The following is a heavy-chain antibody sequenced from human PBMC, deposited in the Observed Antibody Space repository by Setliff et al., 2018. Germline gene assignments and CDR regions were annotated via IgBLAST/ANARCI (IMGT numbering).Heavy chain of an antibody. CDR2: INPISGAT. CDR3: ARSVHGDYVRLRQNNWLDP. D-gene: IGHD4-17*01. CDR1: GYTFTDYY. Sequence: ASVKVSCKASGYTFTDYYIYWVRQAPGQGLQWMGRINPISGATDYAQKFQGRVTMTRDTSITTAYMELSSLRSDNTAMYYCARSVHGDYVRLRQNNWLDPWGQGALVTVSS. V-gene: IGHV1-2*06. J-gene: IGHJ5*02.